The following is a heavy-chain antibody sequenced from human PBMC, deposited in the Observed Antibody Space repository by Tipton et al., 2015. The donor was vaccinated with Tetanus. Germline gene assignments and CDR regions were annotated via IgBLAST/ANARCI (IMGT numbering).Heavy chain of an antibody. CDR2: VSGTGGST. V-gene: IGHV3-23*01. CDR3: AKAKTWINLWFGDA. Sequence: SLRLSCAASGFTFGSYPMTWVRQAPGKGLEWVAGVSGTGGSTYYADSVRGRFTVSRDSSENSLYLQMTSLRAEDTAGYYCAKAKTWINLWFGDAWGPGTRVTVSS. CDR1: GFTFGSYP. D-gene: IGHD3-10*01. J-gene: IGHJ4*02.